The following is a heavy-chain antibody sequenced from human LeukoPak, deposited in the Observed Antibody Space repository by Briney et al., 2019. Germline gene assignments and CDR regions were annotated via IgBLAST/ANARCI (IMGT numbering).Heavy chain of an antibody. D-gene: IGHD3-9*01. CDR1: GFTFSSYS. J-gene: IGHJ4*02. CDR2: ISSSSSTI. V-gene: IGHV3-48*04. Sequence: GGSLRLSCAASGFTFSSYSMNWVRQAPGKGLEWVSYISSSSSTIYYADSVKGRFTISRGNAKNSLYLQMNSLRAEDTAVYYCARAYDILTGYYHFDYWGQGTLVTVSS. CDR3: ARAYDILTGYYHFDY.